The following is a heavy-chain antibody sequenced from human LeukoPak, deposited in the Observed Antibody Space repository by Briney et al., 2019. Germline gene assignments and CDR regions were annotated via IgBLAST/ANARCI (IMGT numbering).Heavy chain of an antibody. CDR2: IYTSGST. CDR1: GGSISSGSYY. D-gene: IGHD4-23*01. V-gene: IGHV4-61*02. Sequence: PSETLSLTCTVSGGSISSGSYYWSWIRQPAGKGLEWIGRIYTSGSTNYNPSLKSRVTISVDPSKNQFSLKLSSVTAADTAVYYCASPPRTMVVINFFDYWGQGTLVTVSS. CDR3: ASPPRTMVVINFFDY. J-gene: IGHJ4*02.